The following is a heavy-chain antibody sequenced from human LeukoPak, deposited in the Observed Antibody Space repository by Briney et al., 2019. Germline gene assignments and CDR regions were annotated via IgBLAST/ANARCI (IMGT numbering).Heavy chain of an antibody. CDR1: GYIFTDYW. J-gene: IGHJ4*02. CDR2: IYPGDSDT. D-gene: IGHD2-15*01. CDR3: ARYCSGGSCQNEYFDY. V-gene: IGHV5-51*01. Sequence: PGESLKISGKASGYIFTDYWIAWVRQMPGKALEWMGIIYPGDSDTTYSPSFQGQVTISADKSISTAYLQWSSLKASDTAMYYCARYCSGGSCQNEYFDYWGQGTLVTVSS.